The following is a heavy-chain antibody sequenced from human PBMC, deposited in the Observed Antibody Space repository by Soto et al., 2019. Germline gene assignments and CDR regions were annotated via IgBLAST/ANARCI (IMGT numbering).Heavy chain of an antibody. Sequence: LSLTCTVSGGSISSGGYYWSWIRQHPGKGLEWIGYIYYSGSTYYNPSLKSRVTISVDTSKNQFSLKLSSVTAADTAVYYCARGADCSSTSCYYFPLRPYYYYGMDVWGQGTTVTVSS. CDR2: IYYSGST. J-gene: IGHJ6*02. CDR3: ARGADCSSTSCYYFPLRPYYYYGMDV. D-gene: IGHD2-2*01. V-gene: IGHV4-31*03. CDR1: GGSISSGGYY.